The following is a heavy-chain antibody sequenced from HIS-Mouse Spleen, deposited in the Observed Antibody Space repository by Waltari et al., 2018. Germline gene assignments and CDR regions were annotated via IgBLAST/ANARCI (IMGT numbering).Heavy chain of an antibody. CDR2: IRGSGGST. Sequence: EVQLLESGGGWVQPGGSLRLSCAASGFTFSSYAMTWVRQAPGKGLEWVSAIRGSGGSTYYADSVKGRFTISRDNSKNTLYLQMNSLRAEDTAVYYCAKHASTVTTPGYWGQGTLVTVSS. J-gene: IGHJ4*02. CDR3: AKHASTVTTPGY. D-gene: IGHD4-17*01. CDR1: GFTFSSYA. V-gene: IGHV3-23*01.